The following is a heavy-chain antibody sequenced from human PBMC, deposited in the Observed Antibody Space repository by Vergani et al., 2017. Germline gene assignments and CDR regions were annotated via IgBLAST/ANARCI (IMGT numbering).Heavy chain of an antibody. D-gene: IGHD3-10*01. CDR1: GYTLTELS. Sequence: QVQLVRSGAEVKKPGASVKVSCKVSGYTLTELSMHWVRPAPGKGLEWMGGFDPEDGETIYAQKFQGRVTMTEDTSTDTAYMERSSLRSEETAVYYCATGLLWFGELKVPYYFYGMDVWGQGTTVTVSS. CDR3: ATGLLWFGELKVPYYFYGMDV. J-gene: IGHJ6*02. V-gene: IGHV1-24*01. CDR2: FDPEDGET.